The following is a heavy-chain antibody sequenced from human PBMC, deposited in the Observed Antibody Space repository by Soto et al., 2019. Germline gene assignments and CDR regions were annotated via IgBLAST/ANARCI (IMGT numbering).Heavy chain of an antibody. D-gene: IGHD1-26*01. V-gene: IGHV1-46*01. CDR3: ARSSGGNFGIIIEGTNWFAP. CDR2: INPHGGST. CDR1: GDTFTSYY. J-gene: IGHJ5*02. Sequence: SVKVSFKAPGDTFTSYYINWVRQAPGQGLEWMGVINPHGGSTAYAQKFKGRVTLTRDTSASTVYMEVSSLTSEDTAMYYCARSSGGNFGIIIEGTNWFAPWGQGTLVTVSS.